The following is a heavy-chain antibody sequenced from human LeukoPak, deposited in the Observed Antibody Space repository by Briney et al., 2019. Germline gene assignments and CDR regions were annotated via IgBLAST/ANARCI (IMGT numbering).Heavy chain of an antibody. Sequence: SVKVSCKASGGTFSSYAISWVRQAPGQGLEWMGGIIPIFGTANYAQKFQGRVTITTDESTSTAYMELSSLRSEDTAVYYCAKGYCSGTNCQGRWFDPWGQGTLVTVSS. CDR3: AKGYCSGTNCQGRWFDP. CDR1: GGTFSSYA. D-gene: IGHD2-2*01. J-gene: IGHJ5*02. CDR2: IIPIFGTA. V-gene: IGHV1-69*05.